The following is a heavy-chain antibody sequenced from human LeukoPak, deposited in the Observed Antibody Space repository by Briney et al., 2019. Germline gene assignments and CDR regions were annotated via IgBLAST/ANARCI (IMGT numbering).Heavy chain of an antibody. V-gene: IGHV1-46*01. CDR3: ARSLTTVVTPDYYGMDV. CDR2: INPSGGST. D-gene: IGHD4-23*01. Sequence: ASVKVSCKASGYTFTGYYMHWVRQAPGQGLEWMGIINPSGGSTSYAQKFQGRVTMTRDTSTSTVYMELSSLRSEDTAVYYCARSLTTVVTPDYYGMDVWGQGTTVTVSS. J-gene: IGHJ6*02. CDR1: GYTFTGYY.